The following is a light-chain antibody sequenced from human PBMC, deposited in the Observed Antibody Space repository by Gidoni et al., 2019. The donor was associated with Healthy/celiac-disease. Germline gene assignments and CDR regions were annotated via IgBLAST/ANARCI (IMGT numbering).Light chain of an antibody. V-gene: IGKV3-15*01. CDR1: QSVSSS. J-gene: IGKJ1*01. Sequence: EIVMTQSPATLSVSPGESATLPCRASQSVSSSLAWYQQKPGQAPRLLIYGASTRATGIPARFSGSGSGTEFTLTISSLQSEDFAVYYCQQYNNWPPGTFGQGTKVEIK. CDR3: QQYNNWPPGT. CDR2: GAS.